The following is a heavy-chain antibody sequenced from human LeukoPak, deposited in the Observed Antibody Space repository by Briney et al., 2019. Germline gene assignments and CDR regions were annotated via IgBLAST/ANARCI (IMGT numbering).Heavy chain of an antibody. D-gene: IGHD2-2*01. CDR2: IHSDGST. Sequence: SETLSLTCTVSGDSISSYYYSWIRRPAGKGLEWIGRIHSDGSTHYNPSLKSRVTMSVDTSKNQLSLNLTSVTAADTAVYFCAKDRLGLPAAIHYYGMDVWGQGTTVTVSS. CDR1: GDSISSYY. J-gene: IGHJ6*02. V-gene: IGHV4-4*07. CDR3: AKDRLGLPAAIHYYGMDV.